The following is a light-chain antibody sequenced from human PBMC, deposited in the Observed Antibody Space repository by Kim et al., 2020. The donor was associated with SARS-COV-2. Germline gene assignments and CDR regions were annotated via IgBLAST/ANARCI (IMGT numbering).Light chain of an antibody. V-gene: IGKV1-39*01. CDR2: SVS. Sequence: SSLSAFVGDRVTITCRTSQSIGGYFNWYQQKPGKAPKLLIYSVSSLQSGVPSRFSGSGSGTGFTLTITNLQLEDFATYYCHGSNRFGQGTKVDIK. CDR3: HGSNR. J-gene: IGKJ1*01. CDR1: QSIGGY.